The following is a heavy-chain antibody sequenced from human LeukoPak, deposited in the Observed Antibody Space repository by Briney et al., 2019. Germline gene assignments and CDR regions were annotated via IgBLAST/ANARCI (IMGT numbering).Heavy chain of an antibody. CDR1: GGSISSYY. CDR3: ARDVIAARGSFDY. Sequence: SETLSLTCTVSGGSISSYYWSWIRQPPGKGLEWIGYIYYSGSTNYNPSLKSRVTMSVDTSKNQFSLKLSSVTAADTAVYYCARDVIAARGSFDYWGQGTLVTVSS. D-gene: IGHD6-6*01. J-gene: IGHJ4*02. V-gene: IGHV4-59*12. CDR2: IYYSGST.